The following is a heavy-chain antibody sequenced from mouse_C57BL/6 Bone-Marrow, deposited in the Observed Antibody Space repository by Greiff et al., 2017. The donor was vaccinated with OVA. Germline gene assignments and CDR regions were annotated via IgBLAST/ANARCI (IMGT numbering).Heavy chain of an antibody. Sequence: VKLQQPGAELVMPGASVKLSCKASGYTFTSYWMHWVKQRPGQGLEWIGEIDPSDSYTNYNQKFKGKSTLTVDKSSSTAYMQLSSLTSEDSAVYYCARRRGYYYYAMDYWGQGTSVTVSS. J-gene: IGHJ4*01. D-gene: IGHD1-1*01. CDR2: IDPSDSYT. V-gene: IGHV1-69*01. CDR1: GYTFTSYW. CDR3: ARRRGYYYYAMDY.